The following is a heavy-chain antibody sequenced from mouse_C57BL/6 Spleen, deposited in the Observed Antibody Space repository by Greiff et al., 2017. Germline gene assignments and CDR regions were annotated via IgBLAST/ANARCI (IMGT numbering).Heavy chain of an antibody. CDR2: IRLKSDNYAT. D-gene: IGHD1-1*01. CDR3: TGSTVAYYFDY. J-gene: IGHJ2*01. Sequence: EVKLEESGGGLVQPGGSMKLSCVASGFTFSNYWMNWVRQSPEKGLEWVAQIRLKSDNYATHYAESVKGRFTISRDDSKSSVYLQMNNLRAEDTGIYYCTGSTVAYYFDYWGQGTTLTVSS. V-gene: IGHV6-3*01. CDR1: GFTFSNYW.